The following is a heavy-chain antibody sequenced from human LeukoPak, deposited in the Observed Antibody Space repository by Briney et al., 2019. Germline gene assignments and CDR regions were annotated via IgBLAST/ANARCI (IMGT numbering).Heavy chain of an antibody. Sequence: LRLSCAASGFTFSSYAMHWVRQPPGKGLEWIGEIFHSGSTNYNPSLKSRVTISIDTSKNQFSLKLSSVTAADTAVYYCARGRITIFGVVRYGMDVWGQGTTVTVSS. J-gene: IGHJ6*02. CDR1: GFTFSSYA. V-gene: IGHV4-34*01. CDR2: IFHSGST. CDR3: ARGRITIFGVVRYGMDV. D-gene: IGHD3-3*01.